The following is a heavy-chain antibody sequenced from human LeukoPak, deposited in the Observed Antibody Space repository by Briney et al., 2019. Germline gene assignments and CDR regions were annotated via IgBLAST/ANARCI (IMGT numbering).Heavy chain of an antibody. D-gene: IGHD3-10*01. V-gene: IGHV4-39*01. CDR2: SYYSGNT. CDR3: ARTRGFGELLGEGFGP. CDR1: GGSITSTTYY. J-gene: IGHJ5*02. Sequence: SETLSLTCSLSGGSITSTTYYWVWIRQPPGKGLEWIGSSYYSGNTYYNPSLESRVTISLDTSRKQFSLKLSSVTAADTAVYYCARTRGFGELLGEGFGPWGQGTLVTVSS.